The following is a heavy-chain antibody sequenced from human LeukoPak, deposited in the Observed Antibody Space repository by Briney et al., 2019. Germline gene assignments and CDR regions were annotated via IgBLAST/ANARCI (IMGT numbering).Heavy chain of an antibody. Sequence: PGRSLRLSCAASGFTFDDYAMLWVRQAPGKGLEWVSGISWNSGSIDYADSVKGRFTISRDNAKNSLYLQMNSLRAEDTALYYCAKGSGVAARPLDYWGQGTLVTVSS. J-gene: IGHJ4*02. D-gene: IGHD6-6*01. CDR1: GFTFDDYA. CDR3: AKGSGVAARPLDY. CDR2: ISWNSGSI. V-gene: IGHV3-9*01.